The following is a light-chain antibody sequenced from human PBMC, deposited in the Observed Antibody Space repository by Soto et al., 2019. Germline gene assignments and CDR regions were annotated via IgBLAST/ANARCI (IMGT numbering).Light chain of an antibody. CDR1: QSVSNNY. J-gene: IGKJ4*01. V-gene: IGKV3-20*01. Sequence: EIVLTQSPGTLSLSPGERATLSCRASQSVSNNYLAWYQQKPGQAPRLLIYDASNRATGIPTRFSGSGSETDFTLTISSLEPEDFAVYYCQRYGTSPPLTFGGGTKVDI. CDR3: QRYGTSPPLT. CDR2: DAS.